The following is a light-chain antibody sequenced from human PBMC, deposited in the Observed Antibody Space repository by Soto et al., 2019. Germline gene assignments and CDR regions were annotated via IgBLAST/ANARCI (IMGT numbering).Light chain of an antibody. CDR2: SNN. Sequence: QSVLTQPPSASGTXGXXXXXXXSGSSSNIRSNTVNWYQQLPGTAPKLLIYSNNQRPSGVPDRFSGSKSGTSASLAISGLQSEDEADYYCAAWDDSLNGYVVFGGGTKVTVL. CDR3: AAWDDSLNGYVV. J-gene: IGLJ2*01. CDR1: SSNIRSNT. V-gene: IGLV1-44*01.